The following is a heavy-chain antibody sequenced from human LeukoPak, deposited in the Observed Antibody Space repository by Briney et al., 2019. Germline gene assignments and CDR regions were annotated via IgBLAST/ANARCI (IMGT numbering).Heavy chain of an antibody. CDR1: GGSISSGGYY. J-gene: IGHJ4*02. D-gene: IGHD6-13*01. CDR2: IYYSGST. Sequence: SETLSLTCTVSGGSISSGGYYWSWIRQHPGKGLEWIGYIYYSGSTYYNPSLKSRVTISVDTSKNQFSLKLSSVTAADTAVYYCARGYSSSSALFDYWGQGTLVTVSS. CDR3: ARGYSSSSALFDY. V-gene: IGHV4-31*03.